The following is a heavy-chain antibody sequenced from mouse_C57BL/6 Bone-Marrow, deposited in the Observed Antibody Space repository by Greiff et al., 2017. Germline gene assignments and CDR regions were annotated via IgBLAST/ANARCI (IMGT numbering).Heavy chain of an antibody. CDR2: IWSDGST. CDR1: GFSLTSYG. CDR3: ARHAIYDGYYYAMDY. V-gene: IGHV2-6-1*01. Sequence: VQLQESGPGLVAPSQSLSITCTVSGFSLTSYGVHWVRQPPGKGLEWLVVIWSDGSTTYNSALKSRLSISKDNSKSQVFLKMNSLQTDDTAMYYCARHAIYDGYYYAMDYWGQGTSVTVSS. D-gene: IGHD2-3*01. J-gene: IGHJ4*01.